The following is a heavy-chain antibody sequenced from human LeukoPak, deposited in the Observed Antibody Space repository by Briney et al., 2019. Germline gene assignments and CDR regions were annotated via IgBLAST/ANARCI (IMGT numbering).Heavy chain of an antibody. D-gene: IGHD4-17*01. CDR2: IYSGGTT. CDR3: ASKLTTGS. V-gene: IGHV3-66*01. J-gene: IGHJ5*02. Sequence: GGSLRLSCLVSGFTVSSNYMSWVRQTPGKGLEWVSIIYSGGTTKYADSVKGRFTIYRDTSKNTLYLQMNSLRVEDTAVYYCASKLTTGSWGQGTLVTVSS. CDR1: GFTVSSNY.